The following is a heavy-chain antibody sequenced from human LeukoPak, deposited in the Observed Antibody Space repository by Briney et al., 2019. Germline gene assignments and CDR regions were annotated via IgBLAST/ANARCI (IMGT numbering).Heavy chain of an antibody. J-gene: IGHJ4*02. CDR3: ARGGPYSSGWYVVFFY. CDR2: INHSGST. V-gene: IGHV4-34*01. CDR1: GGSFSGYY. Sequence: SETLSLTCAVYGGSFSGYYWSWIRQPPGKGLEWIREINHSGSTNYNPSLKSRVTISVDTSKNQFSLKLSSVTAADTAVYYCARGGPYSSGWYVVFFYWGQGTLVTVSS. D-gene: IGHD6-19*01.